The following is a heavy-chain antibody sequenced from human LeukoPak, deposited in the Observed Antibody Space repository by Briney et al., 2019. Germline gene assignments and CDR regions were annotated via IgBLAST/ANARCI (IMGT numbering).Heavy chain of an antibody. CDR2: IKQDGSEK. CDR1: GFTFSSYW. CDR3: ASLGGSSENAIFDY. Sequence: GGSLRLSCAASGFTFSSYWMRWVRQAPGKGLEWVANIKQDGSEKYYVDSVKGRFTIYRDNAKNSLYLQMNSLRAEDTAVYHCASLGGSSENAIFDYWGQGTLVTVSS. J-gene: IGHJ4*02. D-gene: IGHD3-16*01. V-gene: IGHV3-7*01.